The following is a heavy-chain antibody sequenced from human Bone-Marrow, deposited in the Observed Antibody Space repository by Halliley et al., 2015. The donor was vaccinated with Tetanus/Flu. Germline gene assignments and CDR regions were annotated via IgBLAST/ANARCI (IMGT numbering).Heavy chain of an antibody. CDR3: ANRGRTSGWRIDY. CDR2: ISDDGTNK. V-gene: IGHV3-30*18. D-gene: IGHD6-19*01. J-gene: IGHJ4*02. Sequence: EWVALISDDGTNKYYADSVRGRFTISRDNSKNTLHLQMNSLRAEDTAAYYCANRGRTSGWRIDYWGQGTLVTVSS.